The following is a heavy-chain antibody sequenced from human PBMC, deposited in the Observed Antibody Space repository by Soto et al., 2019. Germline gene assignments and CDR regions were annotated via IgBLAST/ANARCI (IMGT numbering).Heavy chain of an antibody. CDR1: GYTFTGYY. Sequence: ASVKVSCKACGYTFTGYYMHWVGQAAGQGLEWMGWINPNSGGTNYAQKFQGRVTMTRDTYISTAYMELSRLRSDDTAVYYCARVIAARTSRDDAFDIWGQGTMDTVSS. CDR3: ARVIAARTSRDDAFDI. J-gene: IGHJ3*02. CDR2: INPNSGGT. D-gene: IGHD6-6*01. V-gene: IGHV1-2*02.